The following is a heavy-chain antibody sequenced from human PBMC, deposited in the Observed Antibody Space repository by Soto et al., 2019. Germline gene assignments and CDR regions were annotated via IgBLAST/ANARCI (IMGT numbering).Heavy chain of an antibody. Sequence: PGGSLRLSCAASGFTFSSYGMHWVRQAPGKGLEWVAVISYDGSNKYYADSVKGRFTISRDNSKNTLYLQMNSLRAEDTAVYYCAKDGGGITIFGVVIKNYYYYGMDVWGQGTTVTVSS. J-gene: IGHJ6*02. CDR1: GFTFSSYG. V-gene: IGHV3-30*18. D-gene: IGHD3-3*01. CDR2: ISYDGSNK. CDR3: AKDGGGITIFGVVIKNYYYYGMDV.